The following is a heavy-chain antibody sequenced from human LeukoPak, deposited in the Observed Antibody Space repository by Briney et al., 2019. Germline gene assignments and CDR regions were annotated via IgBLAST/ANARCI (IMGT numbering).Heavy chain of an antibody. J-gene: IGHJ4*02. CDR1: GDTFTGYY. V-gene: IGHV1-2*02. D-gene: IGHD3-9*01. CDR2: INPNSGGT. Sequence: EGSVKVSCEASGDTFTGYYMHWVRQAPGQGLEWMGWINPNSGGTNYAQKFQGRVTMTRDTSIRTAYMELSRLRSDDPAVYYCARAVSYYDILTGSLPYYFDYWGQGTLVTVSS. CDR3: ARAVSYYDILTGSLPYYFDY.